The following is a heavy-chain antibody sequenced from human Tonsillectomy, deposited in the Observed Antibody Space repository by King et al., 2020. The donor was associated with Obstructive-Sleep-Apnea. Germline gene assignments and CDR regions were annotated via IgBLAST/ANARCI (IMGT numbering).Heavy chain of an antibody. Sequence: EVQLVESGGGLLQPGGSLTLSCAASGFNFGSYTMSWVRQAPGEGLEWVSSISGSGDDTYYAESVKGRFTISRDNSKNILVLQMNSLSADDTAINYCAKGVTEDEWNYSAYFDYWGQGTLVTVSS. D-gene: IGHD1-7*01. V-gene: IGHV3-23*04. J-gene: IGHJ4*02. CDR3: AKGVTEDEWNYSAYFDY. CDR2: ISGSGDDT. CDR1: GFNFGSYT.